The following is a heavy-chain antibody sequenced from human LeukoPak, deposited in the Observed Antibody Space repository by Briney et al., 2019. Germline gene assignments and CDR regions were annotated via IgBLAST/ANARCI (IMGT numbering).Heavy chain of an antibody. Sequence: GGSLRLSCAASGFTSTTYAMNWVRLAPGKGLEWVSSISSSSSYIYYADSVKGRFTISRDNAKNSLYLQMNSLRAEDTAVYYSASSNIVVVPAAIRSGAFDIWGQGTMVTVSS. CDR1: GFTSTTYA. CDR3: ASSNIVVVPAAIRSGAFDI. D-gene: IGHD2-2*01. V-gene: IGHV3-21*01. CDR2: ISSSSSYI. J-gene: IGHJ3*02.